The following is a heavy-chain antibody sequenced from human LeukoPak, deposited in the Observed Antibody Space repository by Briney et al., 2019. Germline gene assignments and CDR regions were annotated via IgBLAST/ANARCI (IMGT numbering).Heavy chain of an antibody. CDR1: GFTFSSYA. CDR2: ISYDGSNK. CDR3: ARDGIVATIGGLRSWFDP. J-gene: IGHJ5*02. V-gene: IGHV3-30-3*01. D-gene: IGHD5-12*01. Sequence: GRSLRLSCAASGFTFSSYAMHWVRQAPGKGLEWVAVISYDGSNKYYADSVKGRFTISRDNSKNTLYLQMNSLRAEDTAVYYCARDGIVATIGGLRSWFDPWGQGTLVTVSS.